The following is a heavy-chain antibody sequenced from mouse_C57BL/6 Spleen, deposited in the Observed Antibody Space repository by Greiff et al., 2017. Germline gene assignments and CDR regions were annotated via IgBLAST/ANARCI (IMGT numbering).Heavy chain of an antibody. CDR1: GFTFSDYG. J-gene: IGHJ3*01. CDR2: ISSGSSTI. Sequence: EVQRVESGGGLVKPGGSLKLSCAASGFTFSDYGMHWVRQAPEKGLEWVAYISSGSSTIYYADTVKGRFTISRDNAKNTLFLQMTSLRSEDTAMYYCARHDYGSPFAYWGQGTLVTVSA. V-gene: IGHV5-17*01. D-gene: IGHD1-1*01. CDR3: ARHDYGSPFAY.